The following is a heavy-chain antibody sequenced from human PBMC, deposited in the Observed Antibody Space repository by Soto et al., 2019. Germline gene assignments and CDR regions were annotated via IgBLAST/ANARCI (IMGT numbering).Heavy chain of an antibody. Sequence: PGGSLRLSCAASGFTFSDYAISWVRQAPGKGLEWVSSISGSGGSTYYADSVEGRFTISRDNSKNTLYLQMNSLRAEDTAVYYCATYSGNYERYGVYYGMDVWGQGTTVTVSS. J-gene: IGHJ6*02. V-gene: IGHV3-23*01. CDR3: ATYSGNYERYGVYYGMDV. CDR2: ISGSGGST. D-gene: IGHD1-26*01. CDR1: GFTFSDYA.